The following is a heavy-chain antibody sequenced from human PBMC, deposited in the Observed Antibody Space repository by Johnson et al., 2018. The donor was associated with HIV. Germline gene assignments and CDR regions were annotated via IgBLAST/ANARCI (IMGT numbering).Heavy chain of an antibody. J-gene: IGHJ3*01. CDR2: ISYDGSNK. Sequence: QVQLVESGGGVVQSGRSLRLSCAASGFTFSSYAMHWVRQAPGKGLEWVAVISYDGSNKYYADSVKGRFTISRDNSKNTLYLQMGSLRAEDMAIYYCAIPYYYDTGVYHWGQGTMVTVSS. V-gene: IGHV3-30*14. D-gene: IGHD3-22*01. CDR1: GFTFSSYA. CDR3: AIPYYYDTGVYH.